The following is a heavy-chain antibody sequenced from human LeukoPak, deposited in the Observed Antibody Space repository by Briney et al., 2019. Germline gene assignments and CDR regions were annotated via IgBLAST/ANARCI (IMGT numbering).Heavy chain of an antibody. CDR3: ASAGSSSDYYYFSAFDI. Sequence: PGESLKISCKGSGYSFTDYWIGWVRQMPGKGLEWMGIIYPGDSDTRYSPSFQGQVTISADKSISTAYLQWSSLKASDTAMYYCASAGSSSDYYYFSAFDIWGQGTMVTVSS. D-gene: IGHD3-22*01. CDR1: GYSFTDYW. CDR2: IYPGDSDT. J-gene: IGHJ3*02. V-gene: IGHV5-51*01.